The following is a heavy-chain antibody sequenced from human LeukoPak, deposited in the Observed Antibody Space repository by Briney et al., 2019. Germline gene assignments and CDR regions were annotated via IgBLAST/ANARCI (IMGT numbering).Heavy chain of an antibody. Sequence: GGSLRLSCAASGFTFSSYGMHWVRQAPGKGLEWVSYISVSTSTIYYADSVKGRFTISRDNAKNSLYLQMNSLRDEDTAVYYCARVVYGGNLYYYYGMDVWGQGTTVTVSS. V-gene: IGHV3-48*02. CDR2: ISVSTSTI. D-gene: IGHD4-23*01. CDR1: GFTFSSYG. CDR3: ARVVYGGNLYYYYGMDV. J-gene: IGHJ6*02.